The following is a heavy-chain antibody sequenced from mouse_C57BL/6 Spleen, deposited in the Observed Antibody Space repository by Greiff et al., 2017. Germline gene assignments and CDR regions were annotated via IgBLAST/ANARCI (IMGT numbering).Heavy chain of an antibody. J-gene: IGHJ4*01. Sequence: EVQLQQSGPELVKPGASVKISCKASGYTFTDYYMNWVKQSHGKSLEWIGDINPNNGGTSYNQKFKGKATLTVDKSSSTAYMELRSLTSEDSAVYYCASDYDGGTAAPPYAMDYWGQGTSVTVSS. CDR3: ASDYDGGTAAPPYAMDY. CDR1: GYTFTDYY. D-gene: IGHD2-4*01. CDR2: INPNNGGT. V-gene: IGHV1-26*01.